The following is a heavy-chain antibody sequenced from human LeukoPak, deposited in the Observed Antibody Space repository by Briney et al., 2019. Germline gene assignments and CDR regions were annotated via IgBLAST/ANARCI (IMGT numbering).Heavy chain of an antibody. CDR3: AKDAHYYDSSGYYYAPYYFDY. D-gene: IGHD3-22*01. J-gene: IGHJ4*02. Sequence: GGSLRLSCAASGFTFSSYWMHWVRQAPGKGLVWVSRINSDGSSTSYADSVKGRFTISRDNSKNTLYLQMNSLRAEDTAVYYCAKDAHYYDSSGYYYAPYYFDYWGQGTLVTVSS. CDR1: GFTFSSYW. CDR2: INSDGSST. V-gene: IGHV3-74*01.